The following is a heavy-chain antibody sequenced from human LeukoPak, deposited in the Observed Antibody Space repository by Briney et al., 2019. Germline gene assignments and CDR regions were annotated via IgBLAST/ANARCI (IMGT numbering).Heavy chain of an antibody. Sequence: ASVKVSCKASGYTFTGYYMHWVRQAPGQGLEWMGWINPNSGGTNYAQKFQGRVTMTRDTFISTAYMELSRLRSDDTAVYYCARDLYYDSSGPAGDYYYGMDVWGQGTTVTVSS. CDR3: ARDLYYDSSGPAGDYYYGMDV. CDR2: INPNSGGT. J-gene: IGHJ6*02. D-gene: IGHD3-22*01. CDR1: GYTFTGYY. V-gene: IGHV1-2*02.